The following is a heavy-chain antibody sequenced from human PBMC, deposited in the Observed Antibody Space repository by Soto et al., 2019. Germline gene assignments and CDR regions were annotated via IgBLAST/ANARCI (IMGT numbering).Heavy chain of an antibody. V-gene: IGHV5-51*01. Sequence: RGESLKISCKGSGYSFTSYWIGWVRQMPGKGLEWMGIIYPGDSDTRYSPSFQGQVTISADKSISTAYLQWSSLKASDTAMYYCARTYYDFWSGPFYYYGMDVWGQGTTVTVSS. D-gene: IGHD3-3*01. CDR1: GYSFTSYW. J-gene: IGHJ6*02. CDR2: IYPGDSDT. CDR3: ARTYYDFWSGPFYYYGMDV.